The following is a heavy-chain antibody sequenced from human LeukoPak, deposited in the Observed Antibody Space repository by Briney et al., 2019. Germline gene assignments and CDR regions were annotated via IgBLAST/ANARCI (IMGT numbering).Heavy chain of an antibody. CDR3: AREGPDAFDI. CDR2: AYYRSKWFN. CDR1: GDSFSTNSAA. Sequence: SQTLSLTCAISGDSFSTNSAAWTWVRQSPSRGLEWLGRAYYRSKWFNDYAVSVKSRITINPDTSKNQLSLQLNSVTPEDTAVYFCAREGPDAFDIWGQGTVVTVSS. V-gene: IGHV6-1*01. J-gene: IGHJ3*02.